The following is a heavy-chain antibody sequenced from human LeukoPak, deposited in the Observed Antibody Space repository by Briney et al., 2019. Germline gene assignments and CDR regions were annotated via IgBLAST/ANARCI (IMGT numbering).Heavy chain of an antibody. CDR3: ARDSYCSSTSCQYYYYGIDV. CDR1: GFTFSSYW. Sequence: GGSLRLSCAASGFTFSSYWMSWVRQAPGKGLEWVANIKQDGSEKYYVDSVKGRFTISRDNAKNSLYLQMNSLRAEDTAVYYCARDSYCSSTSCQYYYYGIDVWGQGTTVTVSS. CDR2: IKQDGSEK. V-gene: IGHV3-7*01. J-gene: IGHJ6*02. D-gene: IGHD2-2*01.